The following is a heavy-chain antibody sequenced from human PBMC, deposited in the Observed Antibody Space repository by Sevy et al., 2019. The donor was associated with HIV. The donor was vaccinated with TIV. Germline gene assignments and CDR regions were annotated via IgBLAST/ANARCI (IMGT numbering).Heavy chain of an antibody. CDR1: GFIFTTYG. D-gene: IGHD2-15*01. CDR3: AKGYYCSGGSCFSTTRGYYYGMDV. V-gene: IGHV3-30*18. J-gene: IGHJ6*02. CDR2: VSYDGSNK. Sequence: GGSLRLSCAASGFIFTTYGMHWVRQAPGKGLEWVAIVSYDGSNKYYADSVKGRFTISRDISKNTLYLQMNSLRAEDTAVYYCAKGYYCSGGSCFSTTRGYYYGMDVWGQGTTVTVSS.